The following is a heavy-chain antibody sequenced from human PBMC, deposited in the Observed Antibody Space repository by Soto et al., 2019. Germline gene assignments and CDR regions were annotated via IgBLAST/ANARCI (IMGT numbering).Heavy chain of an antibody. D-gene: IGHD5-12*01. J-gene: IGHJ4*02. V-gene: IGHV1-69*13. CDR2: IVPIVGTT. CDR3: VRVVAIPGYPDH. CDR1: GGTFSSYA. Sequence: VASVKVSCKTSGGTFSSYAISWVRQAPGQGLEWMGGIVPIVGTTTYAQKFQGRVTITADEARSTAYMQLSRLRSDDTAVYYCVRVVAIPGYPDHWGQGTLVTVSS.